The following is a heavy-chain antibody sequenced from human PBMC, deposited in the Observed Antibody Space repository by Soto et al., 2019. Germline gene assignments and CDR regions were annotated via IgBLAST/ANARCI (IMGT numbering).Heavy chain of an antibody. D-gene: IGHD6-6*01. CDR3: AGASIAAPEDDAFDI. V-gene: IGHV3-53*02. J-gene: IGHJ3*02. CDR2: IYSGGST. Sequence: EVQLVETGGGLIQPGGSLRLSCAASGFTVSSNYMSWVRQAPGKGLEWVSVIYSGGSTYYADSVKGRFTISRDNSKTTLYLQMNSLRAEDTAVYYCAGASIAAPEDDAFDIWGQGTMVTVSS. CDR1: GFTVSSNY.